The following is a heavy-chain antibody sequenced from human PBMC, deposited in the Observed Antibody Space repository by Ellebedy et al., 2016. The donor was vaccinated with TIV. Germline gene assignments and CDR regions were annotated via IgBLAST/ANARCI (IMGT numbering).Heavy chain of an antibody. Sequence: PSETLSLTCAVSGDSIRSKSHYWGWIRQPPGKGLEYIGSISYVGSTYYNPSLKSRVTISLDPSRNQFALNLNSVIAADTAVYFCARGVYDWGNFYNLDLWGRGTLVTVSS. V-gene: IGHV4-39*01. J-gene: IGHJ2*01. CDR2: ISYVGST. D-gene: IGHD3-10*01. CDR1: GDSIRSKSHY. CDR3: ARGVYDWGNFYNLDL.